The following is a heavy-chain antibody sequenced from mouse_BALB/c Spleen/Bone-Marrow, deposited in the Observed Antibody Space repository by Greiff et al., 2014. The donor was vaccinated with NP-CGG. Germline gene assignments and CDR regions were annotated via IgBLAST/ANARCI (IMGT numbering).Heavy chain of an antibody. CDR3: ARYYYGSSYFDY. D-gene: IGHD1-1*01. V-gene: IGHV14-3*02. Sequence: VQLQQSGVELVKPGASVKLSCTASGFNIKDTYMHWVKQRPEQGLEWIGRIDPANGNTKYDPKFQGKATITADTSSNTAYLQXSSLTSEDTAVYYCARYYYGSSYFDYWGQGTTLTVSS. CDR2: IDPANGNT. CDR1: GFNIKDTY. J-gene: IGHJ2*01.